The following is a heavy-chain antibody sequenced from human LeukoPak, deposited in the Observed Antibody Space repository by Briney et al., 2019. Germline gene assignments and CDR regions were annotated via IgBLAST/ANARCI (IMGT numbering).Heavy chain of an antibody. CDR2: IKQDGSEK. V-gene: IGHV3-7*01. CDR1: GFTLSSYA. CDR3: ARSEYYYDSSGYYPYYYYYYMDV. D-gene: IGHD3-22*01. Sequence: PGGSLRLSCAASGFTLSSYAMSWVRQAPGKGLEWVANIKQDGSEKYYVDSVKGRFTISRDNAKNSLYLQMNSLRAEDTAVYYCARSEYYYDSSGYYPYYYYYYMDVWGKGTTVTISS. J-gene: IGHJ6*03.